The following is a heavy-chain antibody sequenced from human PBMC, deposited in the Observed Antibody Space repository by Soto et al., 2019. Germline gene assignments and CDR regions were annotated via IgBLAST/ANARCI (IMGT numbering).Heavy chain of an antibody. D-gene: IGHD3-9*01. CDR3: ARNQLRYFDIYGMDV. Sequence: ASVKVSCKASGYTFTSYAMHWVRQAPGQRLEWMGWINAGNGNTKYSQKFQGRVTVTRDTSASTAYMELSSLRSEDTAVYYCARNQLRYFDIYGMDVCGQGTTVTVSS. V-gene: IGHV1-3*01. CDR2: INAGNGNT. CDR1: GYTFTSYA. J-gene: IGHJ6*02.